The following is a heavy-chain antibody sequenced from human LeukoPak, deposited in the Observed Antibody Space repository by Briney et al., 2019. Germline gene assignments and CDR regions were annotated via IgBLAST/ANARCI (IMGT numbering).Heavy chain of an antibody. J-gene: IGHJ3*02. CDR2: IIPIFGTA. V-gene: IGHV1-69*05. Sequence: GSSVKVSCKASGGTFSSYAISWVRQAPGQGLEWMGGIIPIFGTANYAQKLQGRVTITTDESTSTAYMELSSLRSEDTAVYYCAREVEYSSSSGAFDIWGQGTMVTVSS. D-gene: IGHD6-6*01. CDR3: AREVEYSSSSGAFDI. CDR1: GGTFSSYA.